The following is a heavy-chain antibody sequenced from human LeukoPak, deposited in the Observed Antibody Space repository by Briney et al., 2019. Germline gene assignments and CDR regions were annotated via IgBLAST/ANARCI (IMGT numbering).Heavy chain of an antibody. CDR3: ARRGGRNGWGDFDY. Sequence: GGSLRLSCAASGFSFNNHAMNWVRQAPGKGLEWVSTISVSGDSTFYADSVQGRFPISRDTSRNSLSLHMNSLSAEDTAVYFCARRGGRNGWGDFDYWGQGTLVTVSS. J-gene: IGHJ4*02. CDR2: ISVSGDST. CDR1: GFSFNNHA. V-gene: IGHV3-23*01. D-gene: IGHD3-10*01.